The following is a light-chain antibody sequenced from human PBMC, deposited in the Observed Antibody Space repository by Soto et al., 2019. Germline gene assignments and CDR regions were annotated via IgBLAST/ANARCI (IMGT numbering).Light chain of an antibody. CDR2: DVS. J-gene: IGLJ3*02. CDR3: SSYTSTNSWV. V-gene: IGLV2-14*01. Sequence: QPVLTQSASVSGSPGQSITISCTGTSSDVGGYNYVSWYQQHPGKAPKLIIYDVSNRPSGVSTRFSGSKSGNTASLTISGLQAEVVADYSCSSYTSTNSWVFGGGTKLTVL. CDR1: SSDVGGYNY.